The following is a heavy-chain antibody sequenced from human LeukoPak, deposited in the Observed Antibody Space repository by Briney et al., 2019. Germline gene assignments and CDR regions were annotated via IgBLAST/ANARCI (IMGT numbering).Heavy chain of an antibody. J-gene: IGHJ4*02. V-gene: IGHV4-34*01. D-gene: IGHD7-27*01. CDR3: ASRKLGNDY. Sequence: SETLSLTCAVYGGSFSGYYWSWIRQPPGKGLEWIGEINHSGNTNYNPSLKSRVTISVDTSKNQFSLKLSSVTAADTAVYYCASRKLGNDYWGQGTLVTVSS. CDR1: GGSFSGYY. CDR2: INHSGNT.